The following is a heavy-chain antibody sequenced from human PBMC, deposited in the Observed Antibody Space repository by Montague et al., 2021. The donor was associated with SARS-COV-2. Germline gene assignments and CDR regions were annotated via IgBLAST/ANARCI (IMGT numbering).Heavy chain of an antibody. CDR1: GFTFSSYA. CDR2: ISYDGSNK. J-gene: IGHJ4*02. CDR3: ARETYGSGSEAFDY. V-gene: IGHV3-30*14. Sequence: SLRLSCAASGFTFSSYAMHWVRQAPGKGLEWVAVISYDGSNKYYADSXKGRFTLSRDNSKNTLYLQMNSLRAEDTAVYYCARETYGSGSEAFDYWGQGTLVTVSS. D-gene: IGHD3-10*01.